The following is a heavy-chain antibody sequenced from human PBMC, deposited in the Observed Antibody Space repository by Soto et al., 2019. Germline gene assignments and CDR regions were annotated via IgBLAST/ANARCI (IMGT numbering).Heavy chain of an antibody. V-gene: IGHV1-18*04. CDR1: GYTFTSYG. CDR2: ISAYNGNA. CDR3: ARLEVEGMYYYDSSGYYPPDW. D-gene: IGHD3-22*01. Sequence: ASVKVSCKASGYTFTSYGISWVRQAPGQGLEWMGWISAYNGNANYAQKLQGRVTMTTDTSTSTAYMELRSLRSDDTAVYYCARLEVEGMYYYDSSGYYPPDWWGQGTLVTVSS. J-gene: IGHJ4*02.